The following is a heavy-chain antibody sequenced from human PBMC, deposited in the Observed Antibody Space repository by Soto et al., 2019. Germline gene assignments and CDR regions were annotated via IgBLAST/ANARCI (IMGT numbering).Heavy chain of an antibody. Sequence: PGGSLRLSCAASGFTFSSYWMSWVRQAPGKGLEWVANIKQDGSEKYYVDSVKGRLTISRDNAKKSLYLQMNSLRAEDTAVYYCARSPYFFRGPLDYWGQGTLVTVSS. CDR3: ARSPYFFRGPLDY. CDR1: GFTFSSYW. CDR2: IKQDGSEK. J-gene: IGHJ4*02. D-gene: IGHD3-9*01. V-gene: IGHV3-7*03.